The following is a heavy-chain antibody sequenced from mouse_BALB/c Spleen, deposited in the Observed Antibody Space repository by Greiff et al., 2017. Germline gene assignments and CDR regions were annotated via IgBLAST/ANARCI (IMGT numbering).Heavy chain of an antibody. D-gene: IGHD2-14*01. Sequence: VKLQESGAELVKPGASVKLSCKASGYTFTSYYMSWVKQRPGQGLEWIGEINPSNGGTNFNEKFKSKATLTVDKSSSTAYMQLSSLTSEDSAVYYCTRSYRYDGYFDVWGAGTTVTVSS. CDR1: GYTFTSYY. V-gene: IGHV1S81*02. CDR3: TRSYRYDGYFDV. CDR2: INPSNGGT. J-gene: IGHJ1*01.